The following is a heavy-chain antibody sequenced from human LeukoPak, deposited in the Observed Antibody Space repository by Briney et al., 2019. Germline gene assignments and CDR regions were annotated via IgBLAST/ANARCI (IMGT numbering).Heavy chain of an antibody. CDR3: AREIPRGAVHLDY. Sequence: GGSLRLSCAASGFTLSDYWMSWVRQAPGKRLEWVASIKLDGSETYYADSVKGRLTISRDNAENSLYLQMNSPRVEDTAVYYCAREIPRGAVHLDYWGQGTLVTVSS. J-gene: IGHJ4*02. V-gene: IGHV3-7*01. CDR1: GFTLSDYW. CDR2: IKLDGSET. D-gene: IGHD3-10*01.